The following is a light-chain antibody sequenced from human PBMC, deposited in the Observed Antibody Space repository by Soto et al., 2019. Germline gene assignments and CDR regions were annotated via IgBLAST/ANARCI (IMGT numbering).Light chain of an antibody. CDR2: GSS. CDR1: QSVSSTY. V-gene: IGKV3-20*01. CDR3: QQYGSSPIT. Sequence: EIVLTQSPGTLSLSPGERATLSCRASQSVSSTYLAWYQQKPGQAPRLLIYGSSSRATGIPDRFRGSGSGTDFTLTISRLEPEDFAVYYCQQYGSSPITFGQGTRLEIK. J-gene: IGKJ5*01.